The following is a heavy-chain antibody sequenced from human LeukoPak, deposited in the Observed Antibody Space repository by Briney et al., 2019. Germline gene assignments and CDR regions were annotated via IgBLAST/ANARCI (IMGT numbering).Heavy chain of an antibody. CDR2: ISGSGGST. CDR3: AKGRGSSGWYGNDY. Sequence: PGGSLRLSCAASGFTFSSYAMSWVRQAPGKGLEWVSAISGSGGSTYYADSVKGRLTISRDNSKNTLYLQMNSLRAEDTAVYYCAKGRGSSGWYGNDYWGQGTLVTVSS. CDR1: GFTFSSYA. J-gene: IGHJ4*02. D-gene: IGHD6-19*01. V-gene: IGHV3-23*01.